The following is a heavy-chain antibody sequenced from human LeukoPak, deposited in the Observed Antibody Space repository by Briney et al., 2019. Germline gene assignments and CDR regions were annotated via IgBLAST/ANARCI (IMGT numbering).Heavy chain of an antibody. J-gene: IGHJ4*02. Sequence: GASVKVSCKASGYTFTGYYMHWVRQAPGQGLEWMGWINPNSGGTNYAQKFQGRVTMTRDTSISTAYMELSRLRSDDTAVYYCARRFGIAARQREVYYFDYWGQGTLVTVSS. CDR3: ARRFGIAARQREVYYFDY. CDR1: GYTFTGYY. D-gene: IGHD6-6*01. V-gene: IGHV1-2*02. CDR2: INPNSGGT.